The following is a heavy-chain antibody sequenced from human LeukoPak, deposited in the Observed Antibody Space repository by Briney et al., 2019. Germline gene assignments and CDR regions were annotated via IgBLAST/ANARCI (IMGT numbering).Heavy chain of an antibody. CDR2: IIPIFGTA. D-gene: IGHD6-13*01. CDR3: ARGIAAAGTNDY. J-gene: IGHJ4*02. V-gene: IGHV1-69*05. Sequence: SVKVSCKASGGTFSSYAISWVRQAPGQGLEWMGGIIPIFGTANYAQKSQGRVTITTDESTSTAYMELSSLRSEDTAVYYCARGIAAAGTNDYWGQGTLVTVSS. CDR1: GGTFSSYA.